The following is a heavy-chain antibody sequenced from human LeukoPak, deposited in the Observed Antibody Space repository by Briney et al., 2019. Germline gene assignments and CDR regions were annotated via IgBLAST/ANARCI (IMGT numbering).Heavy chain of an antibody. CDR3: AGRGHRYSRD. J-gene: IGHJ1*01. CDR2: IQDSGIT. V-gene: IGHV4-4*08. D-gene: IGHD2-15*01. CDR1: GDSVSSGY. Sequence: PSETLSLICTVSGDSVSSGYWSWIRQSPGKGLKWIGFIQDSGITDYNPSLKSRLLMSVDTSKNQFSLNRRSVTAADTAVYYCAGRGHRYSRDWGQGILVTISS.